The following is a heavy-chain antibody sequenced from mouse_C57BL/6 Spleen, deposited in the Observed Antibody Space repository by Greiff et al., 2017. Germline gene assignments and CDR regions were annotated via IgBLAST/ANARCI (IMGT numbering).Heavy chain of an antibody. D-gene: IGHD3-1*01. CDR2: ISSGGSYT. J-gene: IGHJ3*01. CDR3: ARHEGRATSFAY. V-gene: IGHV5-6*01. CDR1: GFTFSSYG. Sequence: EVQLVVSGGDLVKPGGSLKLSCAASGFTFSSYGMSWVRQTPDKRLEWVATISSGGSYTYYPDSVKGRFTISRDNAKNTLYLQMSSLKSEDTAMYYCARHEGRATSFAYWGQGTLVTVSA.